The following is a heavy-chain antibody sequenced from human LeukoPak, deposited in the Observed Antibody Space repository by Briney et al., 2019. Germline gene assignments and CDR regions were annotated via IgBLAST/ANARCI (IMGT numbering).Heavy chain of an antibody. CDR3: AREERVAVAVMDV. CDR2: ISSSSSYI. J-gene: IGHJ6*02. CDR1: GFTFSSYS. D-gene: IGHD6-19*01. Sequence: GGSLRLSCAASGFTFSSYSMTWVRQAPGKGLEWVSSISSSSSYIYYADSVKGRFTISRDNAKNSLYLQMNSLRAEDTAVYYCAREERVAVAVMDVWGQGTTVTVSS. V-gene: IGHV3-21*01.